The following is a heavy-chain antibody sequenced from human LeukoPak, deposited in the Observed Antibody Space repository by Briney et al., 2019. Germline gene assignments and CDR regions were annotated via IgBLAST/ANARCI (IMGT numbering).Heavy chain of an antibody. J-gene: IGHJ4*02. V-gene: IGHV3-30-3*01. Sequence: GRSLRLSCAASGFTFTNYALHWVRQAPGKGLEWVAVISYDGTNKYYADSVKGRFTISRDNSKNTLSLQMNSLRAEDTALYYCARGFVLGAAKNYFDYWGQGALVTVSS. CDR2: ISYDGTNK. D-gene: IGHD2-21*02. CDR1: GFTFTNYA. CDR3: ARGFVLGAAKNYFDY.